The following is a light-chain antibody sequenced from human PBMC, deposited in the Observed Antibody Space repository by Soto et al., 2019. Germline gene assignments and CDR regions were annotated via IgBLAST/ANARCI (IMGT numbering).Light chain of an antibody. CDR1: QNVSTY. V-gene: IGKV3-11*01. J-gene: IGKJ3*01. CDR3: QQRTNWLT. Sequence: EIVLTQSPATLSLSPGERVTLSCRASQNVSTYLAWYQQKPGKAPRLLIYDASDMATGIPARFSGSGSGTDFTLTISSLEPEDFAVYYCQQRTNWLTFGPGTKVDIK. CDR2: DAS.